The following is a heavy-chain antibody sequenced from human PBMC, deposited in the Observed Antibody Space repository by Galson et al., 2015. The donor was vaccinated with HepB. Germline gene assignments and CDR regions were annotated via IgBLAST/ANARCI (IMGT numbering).Heavy chain of an antibody. CDR3: ARVGGYNSYFDY. J-gene: IGHJ4*02. CDR1: GFTFSSCW. V-gene: IGHV3-74*01. D-gene: IGHD5-24*01. Sequence: SLRLSCAASGFTFSSCWMHWVRQAPGKGLVWVARIKNDGSSTDYADSVKGRFTISRDNAKNRLHLQMNSLRVEDAAVYYCARVGGYNSYFDYWGQGTLVTVSS. CDR2: IKNDGSST.